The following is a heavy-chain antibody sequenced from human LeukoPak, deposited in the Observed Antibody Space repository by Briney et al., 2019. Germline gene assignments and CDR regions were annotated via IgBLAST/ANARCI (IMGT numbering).Heavy chain of an antibody. V-gene: IGHV3-23*01. CDR3: AKPLSGSYYVLGY. Sequence: GGSLRLSCAASGFTFSTYVVNWVRQAPGKGLEWVSTISGSGGTTYYADSVKGRFTISRDNSKNTLYLQMNSLRAEDTAVYYCAKPLSGSYYVLGYWGQGTLVTVSS. CDR1: GFTFSTYV. J-gene: IGHJ4*02. CDR2: ISGSGGTT. D-gene: IGHD1-26*01.